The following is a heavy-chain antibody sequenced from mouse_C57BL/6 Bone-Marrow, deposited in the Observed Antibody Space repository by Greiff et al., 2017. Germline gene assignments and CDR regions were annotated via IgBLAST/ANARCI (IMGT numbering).Heavy chain of an antibody. V-gene: IGHV1-9*01. J-gene: IGHJ4*01. CDR3: ARWGYAMDY. CDR2: IVPGSGST. CDR1: GYTFTGYW. Sequence: QVQLQQSGAELVKPGASVKFSCKASGYTFTGYWIEWVKQRPGHGLEWIGEIVPGSGSTKYNEKFKGKATFTADTSSNTAYMQLSSLTSEYSAIYYCARWGYAMDYGGQGTSVTVSS.